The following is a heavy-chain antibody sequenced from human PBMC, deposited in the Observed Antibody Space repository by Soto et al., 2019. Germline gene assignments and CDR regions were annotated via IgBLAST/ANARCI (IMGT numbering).Heavy chain of an antibody. CDR2: IRSKAYGGTT. CDR3: TRSDSSGPPMGFYFDY. D-gene: IGHD3-22*01. J-gene: IGHJ4*02. Sequence: GGSLRLSCTASGFTFGDYAMSWFRQAPGKGLEWVGFIRSKAYGGTTEYAASVKGRFTISRDDSKSIAYLQMNSLKTEDTAVYYCTRSDSSGPPMGFYFDYWGQGTLVTVSS. V-gene: IGHV3-49*03. CDR1: GFTFGDYA.